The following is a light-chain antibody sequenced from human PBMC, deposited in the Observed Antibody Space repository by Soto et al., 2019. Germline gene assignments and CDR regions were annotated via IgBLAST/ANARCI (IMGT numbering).Light chain of an antibody. Sequence: EIVMTQSPATLSVSPGEIATLSCRASQSVSSHLAWYQQKPGQAPRLLIYGASTMATGIPARFSGSGSGTEFTITISSLQSADFAVHYCQQYNNWPLYSFGQGTKLEIK. CDR2: GAS. V-gene: IGKV3-15*01. CDR3: QQYNNWPLYS. CDR1: QSVSSH. J-gene: IGKJ2*01.